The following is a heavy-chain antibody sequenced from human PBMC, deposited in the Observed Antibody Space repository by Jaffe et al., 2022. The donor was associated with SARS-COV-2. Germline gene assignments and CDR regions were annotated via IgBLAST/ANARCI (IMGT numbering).Heavy chain of an antibody. CDR2: INPNSGGT. Sequence: QVQLVQSGAEVKKPGASVKVSCKASGYTFTGYYMHWVRQAPGQGLEWMGRINPNSGGTNYAQKFQGRVTMTRDTSISTAYMELSRLRSDDTAVYYCARSRVIFGVVITPEDYYGMDVWGQGTTVTVSS. V-gene: IGHV1-2*06. CDR3: ARSRVIFGVVITPEDYYGMDV. D-gene: IGHD3-3*01. CDR1: GYTFTGYY. J-gene: IGHJ6*02.